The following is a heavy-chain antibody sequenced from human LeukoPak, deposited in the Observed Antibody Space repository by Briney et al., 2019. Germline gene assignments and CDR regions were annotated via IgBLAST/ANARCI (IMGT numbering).Heavy chain of an antibody. D-gene: IGHD3-9*01. Sequence: GGSLRLSCAASGFSVSTNYMSWVRQAPGKGLEWVANIKQDGSEKYYVDSVKGRFTISRDNAKNSLYLQMNSLRAEDTAVYYCARDHRVVLRYFDWPAGFDYWGQGTLVTVSS. CDR1: GFSVSTNY. CDR2: IKQDGSEK. J-gene: IGHJ4*02. V-gene: IGHV3-7*01. CDR3: ARDHRVVLRYFDWPAGFDY.